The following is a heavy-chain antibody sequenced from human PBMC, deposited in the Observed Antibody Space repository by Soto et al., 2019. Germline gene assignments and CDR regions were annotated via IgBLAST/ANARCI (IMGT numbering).Heavy chain of an antibody. V-gene: IGHV3-11*01. Sequence: PGGSLRLSCAASGFIFSDYYMTWIRQAPGKGLEWLSCSSNRDRSTYYADSVKDRLVVSKDNAKNLVYLQMNSLRAEDTAVYFCARAWKIEKFGVISMSKGLDVWGQGTTVTVSS. CDR3: ARAWKIEKFGVISMSKGLDV. D-gene: IGHD3-3*01. CDR2: SSNRDRST. J-gene: IGHJ6*02. CDR1: GFIFSDYY.